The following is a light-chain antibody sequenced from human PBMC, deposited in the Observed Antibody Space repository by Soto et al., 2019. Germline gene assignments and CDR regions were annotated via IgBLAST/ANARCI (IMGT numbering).Light chain of an antibody. V-gene: IGLV2-14*03. CDR2: DVS. CDR3: SSSTSSSTHV. Sequence: QSALTQPASVSGSPGQSITISCTGTSSDVGAYNFVSWYQQHPCKLPKLMIFDVSRRPSGVSDRFSGSRSGNTASLTISGLQAEDEGDYYCSSSTSSSTHVFGSGTKLTVL. CDR1: SSDVGAYNF. J-gene: IGLJ1*01.